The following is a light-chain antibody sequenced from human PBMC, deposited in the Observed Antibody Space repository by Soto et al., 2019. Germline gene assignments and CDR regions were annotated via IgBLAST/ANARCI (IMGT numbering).Light chain of an antibody. CDR3: SSYTSSSSYV. CDR1: SSDVGGYNY. Sequence: QSALTQPASVSGSPGQSITIPCTGTSSDVGGYNYVSWYQQHPGKAPKLMISEVSNRPSGVSNRFSASKSGITASLTISGLQAEDEADYYCSSYTSSSSYVFGTGTKLTVL. V-gene: IGLV2-14*01. J-gene: IGLJ1*01. CDR2: EVS.